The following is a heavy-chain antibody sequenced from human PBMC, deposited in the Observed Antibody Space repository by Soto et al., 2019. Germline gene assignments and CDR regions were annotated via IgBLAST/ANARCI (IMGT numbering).Heavy chain of an antibody. CDR1: GFTFSNAW. D-gene: IGHD2-2*01. CDR2: IKSKTDGGTT. J-gene: IGHJ4*02. Sequence: GSLRLSCAASGFTFSNAWMSWVRQAPGKGLEWVGRIKSKTDGGTTDYAAPVKGRFTISRDDSKNTLYLQMNSLKTEDTAVYYCTTEIVVLPAAIFWGQGTLGTVSS. V-gene: IGHV3-15*01. CDR3: TTEIVVLPAAIF.